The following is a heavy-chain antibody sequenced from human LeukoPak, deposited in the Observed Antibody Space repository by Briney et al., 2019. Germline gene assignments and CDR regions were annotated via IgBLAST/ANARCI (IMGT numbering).Heavy chain of an antibody. CDR2: ITSSGDTI. CDR3: SRSLGDY. D-gene: IGHD6-13*01. J-gene: IGHJ4*02. CDR1: VFPFSRYS. V-gene: IGHV3-48*01. Sequence: GGSLRLSCTTSVFPFSRYSMNWVRQAPGKGLEWVSYITSSGDTIYYADSVKGRFTISRDNAKNSLYLQMNSLRAEDTAVYYCSRSLGDYWGQGTLVTVSS.